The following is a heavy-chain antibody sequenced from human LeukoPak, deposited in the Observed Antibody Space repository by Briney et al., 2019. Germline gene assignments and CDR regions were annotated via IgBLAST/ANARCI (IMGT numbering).Heavy chain of an antibody. Sequence: ASVKVSCKASGYTFTSYDINWVRQATGQGLEWMGWMNPNSGNTGYAQKFQGRVSMTRNTSIRTAYMELSSLRFEDTAVYYCATKGSSYGNAFDIWGQETMVTVSP. V-gene: IGHV1-8*01. J-gene: IGHJ3*02. CDR2: MNPNSGNT. CDR1: GYTFTSYD. CDR3: ATKGSSYGNAFDI. D-gene: IGHD3-10*01.